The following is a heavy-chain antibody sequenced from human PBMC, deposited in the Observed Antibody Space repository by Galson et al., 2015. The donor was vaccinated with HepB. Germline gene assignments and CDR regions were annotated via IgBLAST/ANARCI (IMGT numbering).Heavy chain of an antibody. J-gene: IGHJ4*02. CDR2: INPNSGGT. D-gene: IGHD3-22*01. CDR3: ARGLMRTVITVDY. CDR1: GYTFTDYY. V-gene: IGHV1-2*02. Sequence: SVKVSCKASGYTFTDYYMHWVRQAPGQGLEWMGWINPNSGGTNYAQKFQGRVAMTRDTSISTAYMELSRLRSDDTAVYYCARGLMRTVITVDYWGQGTLVTVSS.